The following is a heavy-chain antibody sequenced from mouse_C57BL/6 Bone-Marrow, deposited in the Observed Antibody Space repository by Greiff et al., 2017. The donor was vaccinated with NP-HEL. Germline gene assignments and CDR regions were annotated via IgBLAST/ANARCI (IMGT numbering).Heavy chain of an antibody. Sequence: VKLQESGPELVKPGASVKISCKASGYAFSSSWMNWVKQRPGKSLEWIGRIYPGDGDTNYNGKFKGKATLTADKSSSTAYMQLSSLTSEDSAVYFCARGRVLEDYAMDYWGQGTSVTVSS. CDR2: IYPGDGDT. CDR3: ARGRVLEDYAMDY. J-gene: IGHJ4*01. V-gene: IGHV1-82*01. CDR1: GYAFSSSW. D-gene: IGHD2-14*01.